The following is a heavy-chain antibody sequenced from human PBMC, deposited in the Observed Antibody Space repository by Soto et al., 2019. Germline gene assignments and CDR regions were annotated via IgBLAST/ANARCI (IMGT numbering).Heavy chain of an antibody. Sequence: QITLKESGPTLVKPTQTLTLTCTFSGFSLSTSGVGVGWIRQPPGKALEWLALIYWGDDKRYSPSLKSRLTITKDTSKNQVVLTMTNMEPVDTATYYCAHRPIAAAVYNWFDPWGQGTLVTVSS. CDR2: IYWGDDK. CDR3: AHRPIAAAVYNWFDP. D-gene: IGHD6-13*01. V-gene: IGHV2-5*02. J-gene: IGHJ5*02. CDR1: GFSLSTSGVG.